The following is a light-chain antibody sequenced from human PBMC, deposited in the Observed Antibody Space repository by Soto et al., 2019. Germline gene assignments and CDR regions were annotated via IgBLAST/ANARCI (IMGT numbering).Light chain of an antibody. V-gene: IGLV2-11*01. CDR2: DVS. CDR1: SSDVGAYNY. J-gene: IGLJ3*02. Sequence: QSALTQPRSVSGSPGQSVTISCTGTSSDVGAYNYVSWYQQHPGKVPKLMIYDVSGRPSGVPDRFSGSKSGNTASLTISGLQADDEADYYCCSYAGSYTVVFGGGTKVTVL. CDR3: CSYAGSYTVV.